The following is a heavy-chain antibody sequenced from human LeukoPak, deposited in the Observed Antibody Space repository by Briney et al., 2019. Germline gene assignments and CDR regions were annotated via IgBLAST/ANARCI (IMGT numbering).Heavy chain of an antibody. J-gene: IGHJ4*02. Sequence: GASVKVSCKASGYTLTDYYIHWVRQAPGQGLEWMGRINPSSGGTTYAQKFQGRVTMTRDTSISTAYMELSSLISDDSALYYCARADSRDYWGQGTLVTVSS. CDR3: ARADSRDY. V-gene: IGHV1-2*06. CDR2: INPSSGGT. CDR1: GYTLTDYY.